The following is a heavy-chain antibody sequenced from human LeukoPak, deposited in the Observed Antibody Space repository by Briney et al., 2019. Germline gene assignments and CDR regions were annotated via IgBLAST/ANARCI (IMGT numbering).Heavy chain of an antibody. CDR1: GYTFTDYY. CDR3: ARGRFCSGGSCYSAFLDY. Sequence: ATVKISCKVSGYTFTDYYMHWVQQAPGKGLEWMGLVDPEDGETIYAEKFQGRVTITADTSTDTAYMELSSLRSEDTAVYYCARGRFCSGGSCYSAFLDYWGQGTLVTVSS. V-gene: IGHV1-69-2*01. D-gene: IGHD2-15*01. CDR2: VDPEDGET. J-gene: IGHJ4*02.